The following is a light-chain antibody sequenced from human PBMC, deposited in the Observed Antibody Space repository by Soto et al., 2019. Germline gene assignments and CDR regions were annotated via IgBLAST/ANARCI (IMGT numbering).Light chain of an antibody. J-gene: IGKJ1*01. CDR1: QSVSSN. CDR3: QQYNNWPRT. Sequence: EIVMTQSPATLSVSPGERATLSCRASQSVSSNLAWYQQKPGQAPRLLIYGASTRATGIPARFSGSGSGTEFTLTLSSLQSEDFAVYYCQQYNNWPRTFGQGTKVHIK. CDR2: GAS. V-gene: IGKV3-15*01.